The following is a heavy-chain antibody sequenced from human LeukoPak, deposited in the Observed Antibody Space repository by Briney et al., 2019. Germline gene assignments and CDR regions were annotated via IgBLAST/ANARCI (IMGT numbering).Heavy chain of an antibody. D-gene: IGHD6-19*01. V-gene: IGHV1-69*04. CDR2: IIPIFGIA. CDR1: GGTFSSYA. J-gene: IGHJ6*02. CDR3: ARDRSSGGPYYYYGMDV. Sequence: SVKVSCKASGGTFSSYAISWVRQAPGQGLEWMGRIIPIFGIANYAQKFQGRVTITANKSTSTAYMELSSLRSEDTAVYYCARDRSSGGPYYYYGMDVWGQGTTVTVSS.